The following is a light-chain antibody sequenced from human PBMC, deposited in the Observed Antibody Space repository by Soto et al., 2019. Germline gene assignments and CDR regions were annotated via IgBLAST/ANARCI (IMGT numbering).Light chain of an antibody. CDR3: SSYAGSNKVL. J-gene: IGLJ2*01. Sequence: QSVLTQPPSASGSPGQSVTISCTGTSSDVGGYNFVSWYQQHPGKVPKLMIYEVTKRPSGAPDRFSGSKSGNTASLTVSGLQAEDEADYYCSSYAGSNKVLFGGGTQLTVL. CDR2: EVT. CDR1: SSDVGGYNF. V-gene: IGLV2-8*01.